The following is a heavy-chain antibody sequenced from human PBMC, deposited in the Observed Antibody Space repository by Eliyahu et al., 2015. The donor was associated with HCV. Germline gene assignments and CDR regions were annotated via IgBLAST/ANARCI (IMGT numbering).Heavy chain of an antibody. CDR1: GFGFTSYW. D-gene: IGHD4-11*01. J-gene: IGHJ5*02. CDR3: ARRRDDYSNYEFDT. V-gene: IGHV5-51*01. Sequence: VVLVQSGTEVRKPGDSLKISCETSGFGFTSYWIAWVRQVARERPGALGMIYADDSETRYSPTFEGQVTMSVDKSTVTAHLQWRSLKASDTAMYYCARRRDDYSNYEFDTWGQGTLVIVSS. CDR2: IYADDSET.